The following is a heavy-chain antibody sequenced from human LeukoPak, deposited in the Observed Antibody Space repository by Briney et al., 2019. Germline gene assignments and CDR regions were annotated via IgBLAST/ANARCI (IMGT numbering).Heavy chain of an antibody. V-gene: IGHV4-34*01. CDR2: INHSGST. CDR3: ARGKAGRSSPTGDI. J-gene: IGHJ3*02. D-gene: IGHD4-4*01. CDR1: GGSFSGYY. Sequence: SETLSLTCAVYGGSFSGYYWSWIRQPPGKGLEWIGEINHSGSTNYNPSLKSRVTISVDTSKNQFSLKLSSVTAADTAVYYCARGKAGRSSPTGDIGAQGTMVTVS.